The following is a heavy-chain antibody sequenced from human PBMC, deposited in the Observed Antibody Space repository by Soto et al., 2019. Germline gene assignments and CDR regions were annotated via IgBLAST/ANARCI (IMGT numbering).Heavy chain of an antibody. CDR2: IYYSGST. CDR3: GRHAHDYGDSVAGWFDP. Sequence: SETLSLTCTVSGDSISSSSYYWGWIRQPPGKGLEWIGSIYYSGSTYYSPSLKSRVTISVDASKNQFSLKLSSVTAADTAVYYCGRHAHDYGDSVAGWFDPGGQGTLVTVSS. D-gene: IGHD4-17*01. CDR1: GDSISSSSYY. V-gene: IGHV4-39*01. J-gene: IGHJ5*02.